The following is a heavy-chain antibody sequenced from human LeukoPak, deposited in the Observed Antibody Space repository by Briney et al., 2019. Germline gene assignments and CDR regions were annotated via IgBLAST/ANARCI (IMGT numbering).Heavy chain of an antibody. J-gene: IGHJ4*02. CDR1: GFTFKYYG. Sequence: GGSLRLSCAATGFTFKYYGMSWVRQAPGKGLEWVATISGSGDSRDHADSVKGRFTISRDNSKNTLFLQMNSLRVEDTAVYYCARDVGYDWGQGTLVTVSS. D-gene: IGHD2-8*01. CDR2: ISGSGDSR. V-gene: IGHV3-23*01. CDR3: ARDVGYD.